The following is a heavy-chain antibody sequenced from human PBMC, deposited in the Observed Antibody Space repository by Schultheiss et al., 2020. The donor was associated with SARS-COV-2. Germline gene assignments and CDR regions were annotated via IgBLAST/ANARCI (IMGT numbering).Heavy chain of an antibody. V-gene: IGHV3-30*18. D-gene: IGHD3-3*01. CDR2: ISYDGSNK. Sequence: GESLKISCAASGFTFSSYSMNWVRQAPGKGLEWVAVISYDGSNKYYADSVKGRFTISRDNSKNTLYLQMNSLRAEDTAVYYCAKEIPTYDFWSGPDYWGQGTLVTVSS. CDR1: GFTFSSYS. J-gene: IGHJ4*02. CDR3: AKEIPTYDFWSGPDY.